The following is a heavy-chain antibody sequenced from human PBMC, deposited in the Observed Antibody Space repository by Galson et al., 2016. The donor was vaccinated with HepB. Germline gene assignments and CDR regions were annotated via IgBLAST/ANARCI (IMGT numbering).Heavy chain of an antibody. CDR2: IHDSGKI. CDR1: GASFSDYY. V-gene: IGHV4-34*01. J-gene: IGHJ5*02. D-gene: IGHD7-27*01. Sequence: ETLSLTCTVFGASFSDYYWSWIRQPPGKGLEWVGEIHDSGKINYNPSLKSRVTISVDTSKTHFSLNLASVTVADTAIYFCARNWEYGFDPWGQGTLVTVSS. CDR3: ARNWEYGFDP.